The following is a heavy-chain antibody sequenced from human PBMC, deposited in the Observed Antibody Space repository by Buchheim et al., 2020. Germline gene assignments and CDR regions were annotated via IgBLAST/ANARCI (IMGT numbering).Heavy chain of an antibody. D-gene: IGHD2-15*01. V-gene: IGHV3-30*03. Sequence: QVQLVESGGGVVQPGRSLRLSCAASGFTFSSYGMHWVRQAPGKGLEWVAVISYDGSNKYYADSVKGRFTISRDNSKNTLYLQMNSLRAEDTAVYYCASGCSPEYYFDYWGQGTL. CDR2: ISYDGSNK. CDR3: ASGCSPEYYFDY. CDR1: GFTFSSYG. J-gene: IGHJ4*02.